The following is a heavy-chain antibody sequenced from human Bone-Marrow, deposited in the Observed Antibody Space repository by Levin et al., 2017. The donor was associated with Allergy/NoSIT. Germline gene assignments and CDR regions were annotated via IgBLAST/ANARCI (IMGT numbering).Heavy chain of an antibody. J-gene: IGHJ4*02. CDR1: GFTFTRYS. D-gene: IGHD3-3*01. CDR3: VRNLYYDFWSPFFY. CDR2: IRQDGSEK. Sequence: GESLKISCAASGFTFTRYSMTWVRQAPGKGLEWVATIRQDGSEKYYVDSVKGRFTISRDNAKNSLYLQMTSLRAEDTALYYCVRNLYYDFWSPFFYWGQGTLVTVSS. V-gene: IGHV3-7*01.